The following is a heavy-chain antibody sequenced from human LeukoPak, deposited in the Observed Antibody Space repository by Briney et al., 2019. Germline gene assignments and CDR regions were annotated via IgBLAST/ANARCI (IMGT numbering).Heavy chain of an antibody. J-gene: IGHJ4*02. CDR3: ARGPNSNWSGLDF. CDR1: GFIFSSTW. Sequence: GGSLRLSCAASGFIFSSTWMTWVRQAPGKGPEWVAYIKHDGSETNYVDSVKGRFTVSRDNAKNSLYLQMNSLRAEDTAVYYCARGPNSNWSGLDFWGQGTLLTVSS. CDR2: IKHDGSET. V-gene: IGHV3-7*01. D-gene: IGHD6-6*01.